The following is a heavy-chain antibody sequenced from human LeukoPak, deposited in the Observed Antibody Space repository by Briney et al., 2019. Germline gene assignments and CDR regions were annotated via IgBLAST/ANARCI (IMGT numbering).Heavy chain of an antibody. CDR1: GYSFTSYW. D-gene: IGHD4-11*01. CDR2: IYPGDSDT. V-gene: IGHV5-51*01. CDR3: ARHPGATFTVTTSLGMDV. Sequence: GESLKISCKGPGYSFTSYWIGWVRQMPGKGLEWMGIIYPGDSDTRYSPSFQGQVTISADKSISTAYLQWSSLKASDTAMYYCARHPGATFTVTTSLGMDVWGQGTTVTVSS. J-gene: IGHJ6*02.